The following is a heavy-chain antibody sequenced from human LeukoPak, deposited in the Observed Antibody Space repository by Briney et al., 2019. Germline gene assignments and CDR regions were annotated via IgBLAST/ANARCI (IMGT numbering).Heavy chain of an antibody. Sequence: VASVKVSCKASGYTFTGYYMHWVRQAPGQGLEWMGWINPNSGGTNYAQKFQGRVTMTRDTSISTAYMELSRLRSDDTAVYYCAICSGGSCSLFDYWGQGTLVTVSS. J-gene: IGHJ4*02. CDR1: GYTFTGYY. CDR2: INPNSGGT. CDR3: AICSGGSCSLFDY. D-gene: IGHD2-15*01. V-gene: IGHV1-2*02.